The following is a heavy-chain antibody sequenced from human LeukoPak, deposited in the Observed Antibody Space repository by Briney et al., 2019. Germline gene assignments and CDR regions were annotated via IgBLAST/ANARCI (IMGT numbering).Heavy chain of an antibody. CDR3: ARAVRYYDFWSGPVVGFAP. Sequence: SETLSLTCAVYGGSFSGYYWSWIRQPPGKGLEWIGEINHSGSTNYNPSLKSRVTISVDTSKNQFSLKLSSVTAADTAVYYCARAVRYYDFWSGPVVGFAPWGQGTLVTVSS. CDR1: GGSFSGYY. CDR2: INHSGST. J-gene: IGHJ5*02. D-gene: IGHD3-3*01. V-gene: IGHV4-34*01.